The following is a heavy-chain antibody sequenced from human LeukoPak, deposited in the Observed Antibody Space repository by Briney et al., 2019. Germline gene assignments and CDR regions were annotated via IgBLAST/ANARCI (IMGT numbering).Heavy chain of an antibody. Sequence: ASVKVSCKASGGTFSSYAISWVRQAPGQGLEWMGRIIPILGIANYAQKFQGRVTITADKSTSTAYMELSSLRSEDTAVYYCARESIAAAGTFYGMDVWGQGTTVTVSS. J-gene: IGHJ6*02. CDR1: GGTFSSYA. V-gene: IGHV1-69*04. D-gene: IGHD6-13*01. CDR2: IIPILGIA. CDR3: ARESIAAAGTFYGMDV.